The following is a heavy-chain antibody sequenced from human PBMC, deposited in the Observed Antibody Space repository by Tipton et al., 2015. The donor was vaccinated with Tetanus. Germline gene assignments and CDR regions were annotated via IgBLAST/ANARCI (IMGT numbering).Heavy chain of an antibody. Sequence: TLSLTCAVSGGSFSGHYWSWIRQPPGEGLEWIGEINPSGGASYNPYLKSRVTISVDTSKNQFSLKLTSVTAADTAVYYCARPVKQWLVPVDSWGQGTLVTVSS. J-gene: IGHJ4*02. CDR2: INPSGGA. CDR3: ARPVKQWLVPVDS. D-gene: IGHD6-19*01. V-gene: IGHV4-34*01. CDR1: GGSFSGHY.